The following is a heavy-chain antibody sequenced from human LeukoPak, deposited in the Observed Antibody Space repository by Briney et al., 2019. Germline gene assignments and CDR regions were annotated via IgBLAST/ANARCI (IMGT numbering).Heavy chain of an antibody. D-gene: IGHD6-19*01. CDR1: GFTFSSYE. J-gene: IGHJ4*02. CDR3: ARGEWLENFDY. V-gene: IGHV3-64*01. CDR2: ISSNGGST. Sequence: GGSLRLSCAASGFTFSSYEMNWVRQAPGKGLEYVSAISSNGGSTYYANSVKGRFTISRDNSKNTLYLQMGSLRAEDMAVYYCARGEWLENFDYWGQGTLVTVSS.